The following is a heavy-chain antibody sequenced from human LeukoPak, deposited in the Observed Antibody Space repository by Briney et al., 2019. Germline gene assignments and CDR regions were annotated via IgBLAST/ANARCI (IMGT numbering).Heavy chain of an antibody. CDR1: GFTFSSYA. CDR2: ISGSGGST. CDR3: AKDRGVVGVAATHFDY. V-gene: IGHV3-23*01. J-gene: IGHJ4*02. Sequence: GGSLRLSCAASGFTFSSYAMSWVRQAPGKGLEWVSAISGSGGSTYYADSVKGRFTISRDNSKNTLYLQMNSLRAEDTAVYYCAKDRGVVGVAATHFDYWGQGTLVTVSS. D-gene: IGHD2-15*01.